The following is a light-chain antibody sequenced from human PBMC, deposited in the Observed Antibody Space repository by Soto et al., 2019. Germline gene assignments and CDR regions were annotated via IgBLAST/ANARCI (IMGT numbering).Light chain of an antibody. Sequence: DIHMTQSPSTLSAGVGDRVTITCRASQRISTYLNWYQQKPGKAPTLLIYAASSLQSGVPSRFSGGGSGTDFTLTINTLQPEDFATYFCQQCYSSPRTFGQGTKVEIK. J-gene: IGKJ1*01. CDR2: AAS. CDR3: QQCYSSPRT. CDR1: QRISTY. V-gene: IGKV1-39*01.